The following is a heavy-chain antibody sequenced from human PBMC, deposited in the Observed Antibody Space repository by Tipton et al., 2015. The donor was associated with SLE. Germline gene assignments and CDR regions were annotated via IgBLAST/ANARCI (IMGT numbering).Heavy chain of an antibody. CDR3: VVCSPSSCSYFDY. CDR2: ICCGGST. Sequence: TLSLTCTVSGGSLTNYYWCWVRQPAGKGLEWIGRICCGGSTKYNPSLDSRVSLSVDASKDQFSLKLNSVTAADTAVYYCVVCSPSSCSYFDYWGQGRLVTVSS. J-gene: IGHJ4*02. CDR1: GGSLTNYY. V-gene: IGHV4-4*07. D-gene: IGHD2-2*01.